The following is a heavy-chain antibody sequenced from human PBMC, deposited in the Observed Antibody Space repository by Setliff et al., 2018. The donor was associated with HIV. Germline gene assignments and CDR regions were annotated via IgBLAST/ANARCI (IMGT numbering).Heavy chain of an antibody. CDR2: MYYTGTT. J-gene: IGHJ4*02. D-gene: IGHD6-19*01. CDR1: GGSLTGYH. Sequence: SETLSLTCSVSGGSLTGYHWSWIRQSAGKELEWIGRMYYTGTTDYNPSLKNRVSMSIDTSKSQFSLKLDSVIVADTALYYCGRDGGYSGWYFVLGYFNSWGQGALVTVSS. V-gene: IGHV4-4*07. CDR3: GRDGGYSGWYFVLGYFNS.